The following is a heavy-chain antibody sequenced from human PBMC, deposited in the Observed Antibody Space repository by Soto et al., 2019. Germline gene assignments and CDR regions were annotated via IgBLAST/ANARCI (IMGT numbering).Heavy chain of an antibody. CDR1: GFTFSSYA. CDR2: ISGSGGST. D-gene: IGHD1-1*01. J-gene: IGHJ5*02. Sequence: PGGSLRLSCAASGFTFSSYAMSWVRQAPGKGLEWVSAISGSGGSTYYADSVKGRFTISRDNSKNTLYLQMNSLRAEDTAVYYCAKDRNWTSRIRVFDPWGQGTLVTVSS. CDR3: AKDRNWTSRIRVFDP. V-gene: IGHV3-23*01.